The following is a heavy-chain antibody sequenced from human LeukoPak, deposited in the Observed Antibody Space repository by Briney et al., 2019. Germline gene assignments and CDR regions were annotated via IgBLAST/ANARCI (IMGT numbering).Heavy chain of an antibody. D-gene: IGHD6-13*01. CDR1: GFTFDDYA. CDR2: ISWNSGSI. V-gene: IGHV3-9*01. CDR3: AKDRHSSSWYYFDC. Sequence: GRSLRLSCAASGFTFDDYAMHWVRQAPGKGLEWVSGISWNSGSIGYADSVKGRFTISRDNAKNSLYLQMNSLRAEDTALYYCAKDRHSSSWYYFDCWGQGTLVTVSS. J-gene: IGHJ4*02.